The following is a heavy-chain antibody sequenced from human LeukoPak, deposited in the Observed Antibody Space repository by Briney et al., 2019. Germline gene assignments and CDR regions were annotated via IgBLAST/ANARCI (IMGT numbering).Heavy chain of an antibody. Sequence: GGSLILSCAASGFTVSDNYMSWVRQAPGKGLEWVSIIYSGGSTYYADSVKGRFTISRDNAKNSLYLQMNSLRDEDTAVYYCAKDSDYYHSSGYYYAYFQHWGQGTLVTVSS. J-gene: IGHJ1*01. CDR1: GFTVSDNY. CDR3: AKDSDYYHSSGYYYAYFQH. CDR2: IYSGGST. V-gene: IGHV3-53*01. D-gene: IGHD3-22*01.